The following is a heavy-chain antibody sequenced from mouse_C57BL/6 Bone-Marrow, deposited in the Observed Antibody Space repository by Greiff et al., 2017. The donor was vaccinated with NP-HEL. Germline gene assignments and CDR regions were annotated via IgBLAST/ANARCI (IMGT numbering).Heavy chain of an antibody. CDR1: GFTFSSYT. Sequence: EVQLVESGGGLVKPGGSLKLSCAASGFTFSSYTMSWVRQTPEKRLEWVATISGGGGNPYYPDSVKGRFTISRDNAKNTLYLQMSSLRSEDTALYYCARKGETPFDYWGQGTTLTVSS. J-gene: IGHJ2*01. CDR2: ISGGGGNP. CDR3: ARKGETPFDY. V-gene: IGHV5-9*01.